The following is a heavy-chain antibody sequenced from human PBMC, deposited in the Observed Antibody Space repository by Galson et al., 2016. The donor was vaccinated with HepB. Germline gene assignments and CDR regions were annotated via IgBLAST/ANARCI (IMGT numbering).Heavy chain of an antibody. CDR3: AGVGSDILTGSENWFDH. Sequence: QSGAEVKKPGESLRISCKGSGYSFTNYWISWVRQMPGKGLEWMGRIDPSDSYTNYSPSFQGHVTFSADKSLSTVYLHWSSLKASDTAMYHCAGVGSDILTGSENWFDHWGQGMLVIGSS. CDR2: IDPSDSYT. V-gene: IGHV5-10-1*01. D-gene: IGHD3-9*01. J-gene: IGHJ5*02. CDR1: GYSFTNYW.